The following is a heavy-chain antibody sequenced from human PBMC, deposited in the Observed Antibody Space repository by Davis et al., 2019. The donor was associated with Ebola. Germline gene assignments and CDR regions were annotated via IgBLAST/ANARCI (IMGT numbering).Heavy chain of an antibody. V-gene: IGHV4-31*03. J-gene: IGHJ3*02. D-gene: IGHD2-21*01. CDR2: IYYSGST. CDR1: GGSISSGGYY. CDR3: ARDPGDSPRGHAFDI. Sequence: PSETLLTCTVSGGSISSGGYYWSWIRQHPGKGLEWIGYIYYSGSTYYNPSLKSRVTISVDTSKNQFSLKLSSVTAADTAVYYCARDPGDSPRGHAFDIWGQGTMVTVSS.